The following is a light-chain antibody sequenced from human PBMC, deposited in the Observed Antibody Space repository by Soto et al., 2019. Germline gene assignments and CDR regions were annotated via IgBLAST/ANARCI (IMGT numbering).Light chain of an antibody. CDR1: SSDVGGYNF. J-gene: IGLJ2*01. CDR2: EVS. CDR3: FSYRSTGILL. Sequence: QSALTQPASVSGSPGQSITISCIGTSSDVGGYNFGSWYQHHPSTPHKLMIYEVSNRPSGVSTRFCGSKSGNTASLTISGLPAEDADDYYCFSYRSTGILLFGGGTKVTVL. V-gene: IGLV2-14*01.